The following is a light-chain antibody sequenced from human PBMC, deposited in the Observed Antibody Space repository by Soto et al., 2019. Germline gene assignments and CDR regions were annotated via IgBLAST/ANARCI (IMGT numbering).Light chain of an antibody. Sequence: EIVMTQSPATLSVCPGERATLYCRASQSVSSNVAWYQKKPGQAPRLLIYEVSNRATGIPARFSGSGSAADFTLAISSLEPGDFALYYCQQHINWPLTFGGGTKVDIK. CDR2: EVS. V-gene: IGKV3-11*01. CDR3: QQHINWPLT. CDR1: QSVSSN. J-gene: IGKJ4*01.